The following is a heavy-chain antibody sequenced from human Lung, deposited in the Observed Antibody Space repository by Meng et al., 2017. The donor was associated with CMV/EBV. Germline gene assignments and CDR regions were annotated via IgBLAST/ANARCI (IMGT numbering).Heavy chain of an antibody. V-gene: IGHV4-61*01. J-gene: IGHJ6*02. Sequence: SXTLSLTCTVSGGSVSSGSYYWSWIRQPPGKGLEWIGYIYYSGSTNYNPSLKSRVTISVDTSKNQFSLKLSSVTAADTAVYFCARAGRSYGMDVWGQGATVTVSS. CDR2: IYYSGST. CDR3: ARAGRSYGMDV. CDR1: GGSVSSGSYY.